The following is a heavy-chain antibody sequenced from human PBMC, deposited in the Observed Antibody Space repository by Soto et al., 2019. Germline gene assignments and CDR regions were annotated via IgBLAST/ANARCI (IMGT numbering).Heavy chain of an antibody. CDR1: GGSINSSTYY. D-gene: IGHD2-21*02. Sequence: SETLSLTCTVSGGSINSSTYYWGWIRQPPGKGLEWIGTTHHSGSTAYNPSPKSRVTISVDTSRNQFSLKLNSVTAADTAVYYCARTTAAIHLNYWSQGTLVTVSS. CDR3: ARTTAAIHLNY. V-gene: IGHV4-39*07. CDR2: THHSGST. J-gene: IGHJ4*02.